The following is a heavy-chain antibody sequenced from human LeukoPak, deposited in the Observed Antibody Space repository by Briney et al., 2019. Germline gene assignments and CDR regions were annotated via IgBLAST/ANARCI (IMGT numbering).Heavy chain of an antibody. Sequence: NPSETLSLTCTVSGGSISSSSYYWGWIRQPPGKGLEWIGSIYYSGSTYYNPSLKSRVTISVDTSKNQFSLKLSSVTAADTAVYYCARGTSMLRGVRDDAFDIWGQGTMVTVSS. CDR3: ARGTSMLRGVRDDAFDI. V-gene: IGHV4-39*07. CDR1: GGSISSSSYY. D-gene: IGHD3-10*01. CDR2: IYYSGST. J-gene: IGHJ3*02.